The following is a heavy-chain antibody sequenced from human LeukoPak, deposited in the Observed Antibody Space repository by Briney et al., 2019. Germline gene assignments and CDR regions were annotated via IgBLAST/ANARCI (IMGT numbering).Heavy chain of an antibody. J-gene: IGHJ4*02. Sequence: GRSLRLSCAASGFTFSSYGMHWVRQAPGKGLEWVAVISYDGSSKYYADSVKGRFTISRDNSKNTLYLQMNSLRAEDTAVYYCAKDGSHSSGWLGYFDYWGQGTLVTVSS. D-gene: IGHD6-19*01. CDR2: ISYDGSSK. CDR3: AKDGSHSSGWLGYFDY. V-gene: IGHV3-30*18. CDR1: GFTFSSYG.